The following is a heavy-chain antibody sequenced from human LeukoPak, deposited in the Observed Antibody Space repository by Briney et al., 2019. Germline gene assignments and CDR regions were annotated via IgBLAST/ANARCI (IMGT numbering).Heavy chain of an antibody. V-gene: IGHV4-34*01. CDR1: GGSFSGYY. Sequence: PSETLSLTCAVYGGSFSGYYWSWIRQPPGKGLEWIGEINHSGSTNYNPSLKSRVTISVDTSKNQFSLKLSSVTAAATAVYYCARGLIPRGGFFDYWGQGTLVTVSS. D-gene: IGHD6-19*01. CDR2: INHSGST. J-gene: IGHJ4*02. CDR3: ARGLIPRGGFFDY.